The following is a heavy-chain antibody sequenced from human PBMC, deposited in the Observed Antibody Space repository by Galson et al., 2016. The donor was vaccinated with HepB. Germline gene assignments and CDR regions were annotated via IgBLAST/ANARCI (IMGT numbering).Heavy chain of an antibody. CDR2: IYYSGST. J-gene: IGHJ6*02. D-gene: IGHD5-24*01. Sequence: LSLTCIVSRGSISRHYWSWVRQPPGKGLEWIGDIYYSGSTKYNPSLKSRLTLSVDKSKNHFSLNLSSVTAADTAVYYCTRDLADGYGLDVWGQGATVIVSS. CDR1: RGSISRHY. V-gene: IGHV4-59*11. CDR3: TRDLADGYGLDV.